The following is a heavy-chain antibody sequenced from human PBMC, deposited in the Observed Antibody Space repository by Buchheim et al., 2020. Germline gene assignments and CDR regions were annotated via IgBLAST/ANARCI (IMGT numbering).Heavy chain of an antibody. V-gene: IGHV3-23*01. D-gene: IGHD5-18*01. CDR3: AKRNTAMFFDY. CDR1: GFTFNNSG. J-gene: IGHJ4*02. CDR2: ISVSGGST. Sequence: EVQLLESGGGLVQPGGSLRLSCVASGFTFNNSGMSWARQAPGKGLEWVSGISVSGGSTSYADSVKGRFTISRDNSKNILYLQMNSLRAEDTAVYYCAKRNTAMFFDYWGQGTL.